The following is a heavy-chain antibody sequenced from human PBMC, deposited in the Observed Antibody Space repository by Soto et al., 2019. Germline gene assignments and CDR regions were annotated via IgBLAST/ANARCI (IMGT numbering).Heavy chain of an antibody. Sequence: ASVKVSCKASGYTFTSYGISWVRQAPGQGLEWMGWISAYNGNTNYAQKLQGRVTMTTDTSTSTAYMELRSLRSDDTAVYYCAIDPRVTMARDAFDFWGQGTMVT. CDR2: ISAYNGNT. J-gene: IGHJ3*01. CDR1: GYTFTSYG. CDR3: AIDPRVTMARDAFDF. V-gene: IGHV1-18*01. D-gene: IGHD3-10*01.